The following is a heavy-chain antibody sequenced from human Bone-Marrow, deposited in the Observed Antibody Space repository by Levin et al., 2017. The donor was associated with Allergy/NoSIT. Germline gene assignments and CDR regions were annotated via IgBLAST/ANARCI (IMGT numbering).Heavy chain of an antibody. D-gene: IGHD6-19*01. Sequence: GSLRLSCAASGFTFSSYAMSWVRQAPGKGLEWVSSISGSGDSTYYADSVKGRFTISRDYSKNTLYLQMNSLRAEDTAIYYCAKNRQWLAPKNFDYWGQGTLVTVSS. CDR1: GFTFSSYA. V-gene: IGHV3-23*01. J-gene: IGHJ4*02. CDR2: ISGSGDST. CDR3: AKNRQWLAPKNFDY.